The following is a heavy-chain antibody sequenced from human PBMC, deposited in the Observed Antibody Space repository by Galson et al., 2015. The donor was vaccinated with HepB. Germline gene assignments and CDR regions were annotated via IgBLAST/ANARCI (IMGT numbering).Heavy chain of an antibody. CDR3: ARERAAAGSDNWFDP. V-gene: IGHV1-46*01. D-gene: IGHD6-13*01. J-gene: IGHJ5*02. CDR2: FNPSGGST. CDR1: GSTFTSYY. Sequence: SVTVSCKASGSTFTSYYMHWVRQAPGQGLEWMGIFNPSGGSTSYAQKFQGRVTMTWDTSTSTVYMELSSLRSEDTAVYYCARERAAAGSDNWFDPWGQGTLVTVSS.